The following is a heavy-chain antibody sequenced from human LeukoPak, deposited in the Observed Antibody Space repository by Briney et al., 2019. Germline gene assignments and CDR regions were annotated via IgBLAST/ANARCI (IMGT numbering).Heavy chain of an antibody. D-gene: IGHD3-22*01. CDR1: GFSVSIKY. CDR2: LYSSGTT. J-gene: IGHJ6*03. Sequence: PGGSLRLSCAASGFSVSIKYMNWVRQAPGKGLEWVSILYSSGTTYYANSVKGRFTISRDNSENKLFLQMNSLRAEDTAVYYCAKGRYYFDSGYYYMDVWGKGTTVTISS. CDR3: AKGRYYFDSGYYYMDV. V-gene: IGHV3-53*01.